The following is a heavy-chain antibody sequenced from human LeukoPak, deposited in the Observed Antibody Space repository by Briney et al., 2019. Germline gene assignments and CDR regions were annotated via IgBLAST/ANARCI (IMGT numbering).Heavy chain of an antibody. J-gene: IGHJ4*02. CDR1: GGSISSSNYY. CDR3: ARTTGRAGVDPGTSGYINH. CDR2: IYYSGDT. D-gene: IGHD3-22*01. Sequence: PSETLSLTCTVSGGSISSSNYYWDWLRQTPGRGREGIGRIYYSGDTYYNPSLRSRVSMSVDTSKNQFSLKMSSVTAADTAVYYCARTTGRAGVDPGTSGYINHWVQGTVVTVSS. V-gene: IGHV4-39*01.